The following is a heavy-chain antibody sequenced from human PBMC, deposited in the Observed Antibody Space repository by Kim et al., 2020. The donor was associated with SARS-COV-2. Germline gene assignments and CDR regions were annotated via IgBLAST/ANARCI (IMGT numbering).Heavy chain of an antibody. CDR3: GRGIALGGGGFYFDY. CDR1: GFTFSNYG. Sequence: GGSLRLSCAASGFTFSNYGMHWVRQAPGKGLEWVAVIWYDGSNKYYADSVKGRFTISRDNSKNTLYLQMNSLRAEDTAVYYCGRGIALGGGGFYFDYWGQGTLVTVSS. V-gene: IGHV3-33*01. J-gene: IGHJ4*02. D-gene: IGHD3-3*01. CDR2: IWYDGSNK.